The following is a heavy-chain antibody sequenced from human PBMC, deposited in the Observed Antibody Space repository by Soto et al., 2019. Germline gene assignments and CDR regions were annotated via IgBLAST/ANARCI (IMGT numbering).Heavy chain of an antibody. Sequence: QVQLVQSEAEVKKPGSSVRVSCKSSGGTVSSYSLSWLRQAPGQGLEWVGGILPLRQTPKYAQKFQGRVTISVDRSTNTGYMDLTRLTSEDTAVYYCASPIGGVRFLEWLPFAGWGQGTLVTVSS. V-gene: IGHV1-69*06. CDR1: GGTVSSYS. CDR2: ILPLRQTP. D-gene: IGHD3-3*01. J-gene: IGHJ1*01. CDR3: ASPIGGVRFLEWLPFAG.